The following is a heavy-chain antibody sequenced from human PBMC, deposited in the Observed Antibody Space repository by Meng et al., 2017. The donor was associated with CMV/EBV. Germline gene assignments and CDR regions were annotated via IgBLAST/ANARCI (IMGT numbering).Heavy chain of an antibody. CDR2: INPNSGGT. Sequence: ASVKVSCKASGYTFTGYYMHWVRQAPGQGLEWMGWINPNSGGTNYAQKFQGRVTMTRDTSISTAYMGLSRLRSDDTAVYYCAVTYYYDSSGYPFDYWGQGTLVTVSS. CDR1: GYTFTGYY. D-gene: IGHD3-22*01. V-gene: IGHV1-2*02. CDR3: AVTYYYDSSGYPFDY. J-gene: IGHJ4*02.